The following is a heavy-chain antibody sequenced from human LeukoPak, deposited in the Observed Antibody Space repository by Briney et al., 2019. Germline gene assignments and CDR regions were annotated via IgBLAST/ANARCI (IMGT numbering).Heavy chain of an antibody. CDR3: ARDGYSSSWYGFDYYYYYMDV. Sequence: GGSLRLSCAASGFTFSSYWMSWVRQAPGKGLEWVANIKQDGSEKYYVDSVKGRFTIFRDNAKNSLYLQMNSLRAEDTAVYYCARDGYSSSWYGFDYYYYYMDVWGKGTTVTVSS. V-gene: IGHV3-7*01. CDR2: IKQDGSEK. J-gene: IGHJ6*03. D-gene: IGHD6-13*01. CDR1: GFTFSSYW.